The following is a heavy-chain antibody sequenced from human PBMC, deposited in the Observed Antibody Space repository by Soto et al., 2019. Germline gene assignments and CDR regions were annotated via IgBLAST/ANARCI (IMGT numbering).Heavy chain of an antibody. V-gene: IGHV1-69*12. CDR1: GGTFSNYA. Sequence: QVQLVQSGTEVKRPGSSVRISCTTSGGTFSNYAFNWVRQAPGQGLECLGGIIPFFGTANYTQKFQGRFTITADESTATVYMELRTLTSEDTAIYYCAKERGYGGPYFYYAMTVWGQGTPVIVSS. J-gene: IGHJ6*02. CDR3: AKERGYGGPYFYYAMTV. CDR2: IIPFFGTA. D-gene: IGHD4-17*01.